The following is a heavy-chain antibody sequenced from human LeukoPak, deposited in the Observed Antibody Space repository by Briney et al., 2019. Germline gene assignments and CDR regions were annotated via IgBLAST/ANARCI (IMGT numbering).Heavy chain of an antibody. Sequence: PGRSLRLSCAASGFTFSSYAMHWVRQAPGKGLEWVAVVSYDGSNKYYADSVKGRFTIPRDNSKNTLYLQMNSLRAEDTAVYYCAREVDYWGQGTLVTVSS. CDR3: AREVDY. CDR1: GFTFSSYA. J-gene: IGHJ4*02. CDR2: VSYDGSNK. V-gene: IGHV3-30*04.